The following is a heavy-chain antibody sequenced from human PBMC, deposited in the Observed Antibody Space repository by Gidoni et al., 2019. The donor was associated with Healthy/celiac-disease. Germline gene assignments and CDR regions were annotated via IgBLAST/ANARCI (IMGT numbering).Heavy chain of an antibody. CDR2: ISGSGGST. D-gene: IGHD6-13*01. CDR3: AALVSSSWPASYYFDY. J-gene: IGHJ4*02. Sequence: EVQLLESGGGLVQPGGSLRLSCADSGFTVSSYAMSWVRQAPGKGLEWVSAISGSGGSTYYADSVKGRFTISRDNSKNTLYLQMNSLRAEDTAVYYCAALVSSSWPASYYFDYWGQGTLVTVSS. CDR1: GFTVSSYA. V-gene: IGHV3-23*01.